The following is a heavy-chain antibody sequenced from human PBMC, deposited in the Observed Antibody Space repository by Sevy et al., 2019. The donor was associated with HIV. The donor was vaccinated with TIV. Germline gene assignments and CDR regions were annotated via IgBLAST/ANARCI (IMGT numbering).Heavy chain of an antibody. CDR2: IKQDGSDK. CDR1: GFTFNNYW. Sequence: GGSLRLSCAASGFTFNNYWMTWVRQAPGKGLEWVANIKQDGSDKYYMESVKGRFNISRDNTKNSLYLQLNSLRAEDTAVYYCARSWDYWGQMGCWGQRTLVTVSS. J-gene: IGHJ4*02. D-gene: IGHD7-27*01. CDR3: ARSWDYWGQMGC. V-gene: IGHV3-7*03.